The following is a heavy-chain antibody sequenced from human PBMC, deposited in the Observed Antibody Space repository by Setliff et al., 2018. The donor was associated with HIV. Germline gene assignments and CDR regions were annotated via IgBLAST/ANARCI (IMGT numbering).Heavy chain of an antibody. CDR3: ARVVVIWENGPNWFDP. J-gene: IGHJ5*02. V-gene: IGHV4-34*01. D-gene: IGHD3-16*02. CDR2: INHSGST. CDR1: GGSFSGYY. Sequence: SETLSLTCAVYGGSFSGYYWSWIRQPPGKGLEWIGEINHSGSTNYNPSLKSRFTISRDNAKNFLYLQMNSLRAEDTAVYYCARVVVIWENGPNWFDPWGQGTLVTVSS.